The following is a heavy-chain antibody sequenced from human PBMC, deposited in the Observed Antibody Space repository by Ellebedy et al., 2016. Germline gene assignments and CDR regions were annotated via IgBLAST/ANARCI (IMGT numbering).Heavy chain of an antibody. Sequence: SETLSLTCAVSSGSISSGGYSWSCLRQPPGKGLEWIGDIFHTVNTYYNSSLKSRVTMSVDTSRNQFSLKLNSVTAADTAMYFCATATGGWMAPHAFDIWGQGTLVTVSS. D-gene: IGHD2-8*02. CDR3: ATATGGWMAPHAFDI. V-gene: IGHV4-30-2*01. CDR1: SGSISSGGYS. CDR2: IFHTVNT. J-gene: IGHJ3*02.